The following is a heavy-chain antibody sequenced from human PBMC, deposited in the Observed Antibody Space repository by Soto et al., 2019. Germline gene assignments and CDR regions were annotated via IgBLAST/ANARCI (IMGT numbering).Heavy chain of an antibody. Sequence: PSETLSLTCTVSGGTISSGGYYWSWIRQHPGKGLEWIGYIYYSGSTYYNPSLKSRVTISVDTSKNQFSLKLSSVTAADTAVYYCARGDGVVVPAELDNWFDPWGQGTLVTVSS. CDR2: IYYSGST. D-gene: IGHD2-2*01. CDR3: ARGDGVVVPAELDNWFDP. CDR1: GGTISSGGYY. J-gene: IGHJ5*02. V-gene: IGHV4-31*03.